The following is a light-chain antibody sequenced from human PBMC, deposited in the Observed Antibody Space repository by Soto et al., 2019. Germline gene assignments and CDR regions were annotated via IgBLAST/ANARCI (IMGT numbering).Light chain of an antibody. Sequence: IVLTQSPATLSLSPGERATLSCRASQSVSRYLAWYQQKPGQATRLLIYGVSNRATGIPARFSGSGSGTDFTLTISSLEPEDFSVYYCRQRDTWRTFGQRTKLDIK. V-gene: IGKV3-11*01. J-gene: IGKJ2*01. CDR3: RQRDTWRT. CDR1: QSVSRY. CDR2: GVS.